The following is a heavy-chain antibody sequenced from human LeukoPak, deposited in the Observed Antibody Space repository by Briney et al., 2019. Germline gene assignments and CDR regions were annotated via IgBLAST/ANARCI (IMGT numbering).Heavy chain of an antibody. J-gene: IGHJ4*02. D-gene: IGHD6-19*01. V-gene: IGHV4-59*01. CDR3: ARDFSGWFDY. CDR1: GGSFSGYY. Sequence: SETLSLTCAVYGGSFSGYYWSWIRQPPGKGLEWIGYIYYSGSTNYNPSLKSRVTISVDTSKNQFSLKLSSVTAADTAVYYCARDFSGWFDYWGQGTLVTVSS. CDR2: IYYSGST.